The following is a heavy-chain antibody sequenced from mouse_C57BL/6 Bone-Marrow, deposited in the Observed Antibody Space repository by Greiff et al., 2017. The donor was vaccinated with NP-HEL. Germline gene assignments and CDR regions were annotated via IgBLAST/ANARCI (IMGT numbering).Heavy chain of an antibody. V-gene: IGHV1-64*01. CDR1: GYTFTSYW. J-gene: IGHJ3*01. CDR2: IHTNSGST. Sequence: VQLQQPGAELVKPGASVKLSCKASGYTFTSYWMHWVQQRPGQGLEWIGMIHTNSGSTNYNEKFKSKATLTVDKSSSTAYMQLSSLTSEAAAVYYCSRARSFAYWGQGTLVTVSA. CDR3: SRARSFAY.